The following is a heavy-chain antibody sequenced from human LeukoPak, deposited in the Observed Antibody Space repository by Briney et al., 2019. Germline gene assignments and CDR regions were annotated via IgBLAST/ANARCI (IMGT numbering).Heavy chain of an antibody. Sequence: GASVKVSCKASGGTFSSYAISWVRQAPGQGLEWMGGIIPIFGTANYAQKFQGRVTITADESTSTAYMELSSLRSEDTAVYYCARRIAAAGKPGAFDIWGQGTMVTVSS. CDR2: IIPIFGTA. V-gene: IGHV1-69*13. J-gene: IGHJ3*02. CDR1: GGTFSSYA. D-gene: IGHD6-13*01. CDR3: ARRIAAAGKPGAFDI.